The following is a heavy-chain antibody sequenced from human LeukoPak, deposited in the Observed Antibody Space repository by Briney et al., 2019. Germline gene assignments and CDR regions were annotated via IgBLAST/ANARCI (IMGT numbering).Heavy chain of an antibody. D-gene: IGHD2-2*02. CDR3: ARQKGFVVVPAVIVGDWFDP. CDR2: IYPGDSDT. CDR1: GYSFTSYW. J-gene: IGHJ5*02. V-gene: IGHV5-51*01. Sequence: KDGESLKISCKGSGYSFTSYWIGWVRQMPGKGLEWMGIIYPGDSDTRYSPSFQGQVTISADKSISTAYLQWSSLKASDTAMYYCARQKGFVVVPAVIVGDWFDPWGQGTLVTVSS.